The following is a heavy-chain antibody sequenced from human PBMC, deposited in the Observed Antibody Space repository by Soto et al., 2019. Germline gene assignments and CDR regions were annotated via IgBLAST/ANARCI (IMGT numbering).Heavy chain of an antibody. CDR2: INPNSGGT. J-gene: IGHJ6*02. CDR1: GYTFTDYY. Sequence: QVQLVQSGAEVKKPGASVKVSCKASGYTFTDYYMHWVRQAPGQGLEWMGWINPNSGGTNYAQKFQGRVTMTRDTSISTAYMELNRLRSDGTAVYYCARDQSPSSGWPGMDVWGQGTTVIVSS. CDR3: ARDQSPSSGWPGMDV. V-gene: IGHV1-2*02. D-gene: IGHD6-19*01.